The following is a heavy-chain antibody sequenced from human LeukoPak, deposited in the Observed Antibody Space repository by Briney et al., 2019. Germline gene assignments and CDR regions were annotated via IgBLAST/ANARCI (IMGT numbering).Heavy chain of an antibody. J-gene: IGHJ4*02. CDR2: INQNGGQT. Sequence: GGSLRLSCEASGFSFANHWMTWVRQAPGKGLEWVGDINQNGGQTYYLDSLKGRFTLSRDNAKNSLFLQLNSLRAEDTAVYYCVKNSGWYCLDYWGQGITVIVSS. CDR1: GFSFANHW. V-gene: IGHV3-7*03. CDR3: VKNSGWYCLDY. D-gene: IGHD6-13*01.